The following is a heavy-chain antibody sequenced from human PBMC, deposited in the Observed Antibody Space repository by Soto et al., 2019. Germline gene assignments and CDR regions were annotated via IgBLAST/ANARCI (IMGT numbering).Heavy chain of an antibody. J-gene: IGHJ4*02. CDR3: ARVNRHYYDSSGYQYYFDY. CDR1: GFTFSSYS. Sequence: VGSLRLSCAASGFTFSSYSMNWVRQAPGKGLEWVSSISSSSSYIYYADSVKGRFTISRDNAKNSLYLQMNSLRAEDTAVYYCARVNRHYYDSSGYQYYFDYWGQGTLVTVSS. D-gene: IGHD3-22*01. V-gene: IGHV3-21*01. CDR2: ISSSSSYI.